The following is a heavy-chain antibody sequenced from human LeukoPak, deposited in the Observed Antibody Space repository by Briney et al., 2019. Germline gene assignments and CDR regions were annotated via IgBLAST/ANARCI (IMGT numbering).Heavy chain of an antibody. CDR1: GFTVSTKY. J-gene: IGHJ2*01. D-gene: IGHD5-24*01. Sequence: PGGSLTLSCAASGFTVSTKYMNWVREAPGKGLEWVSILYSGSDTYYADAVKGRFTISRDSSKNTLFLHMNSLRAEDTAVYYCARVGDHFHWYLDLWGRGTLVTVS. CDR3: ARVGDHFHWYLDL. CDR2: LYSGSDT. V-gene: IGHV3-53*01.